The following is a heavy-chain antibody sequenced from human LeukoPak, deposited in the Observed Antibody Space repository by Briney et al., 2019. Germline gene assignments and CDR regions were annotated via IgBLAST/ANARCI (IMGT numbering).Heavy chain of an antibody. CDR3: ARDSRLYETGYYGY. CDR2: INPNSGGT. V-gene: IGHV1-2*02. J-gene: IGHJ4*02. Sequence: ASVKVSCKASGYIFTAHYLHWIRQAPGQGLEWMGWINPNSGGTNYAQKFQDRITMTGDTSITTAYMELNSLDFDDTAIYYCARDSRLYETGYYGYWGQGTLVTVSA. D-gene: IGHD1-26*01. CDR1: GYIFTAHY.